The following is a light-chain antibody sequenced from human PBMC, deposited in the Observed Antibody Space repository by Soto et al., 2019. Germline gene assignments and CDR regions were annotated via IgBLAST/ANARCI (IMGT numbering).Light chain of an antibody. CDR3: SSYAGNNNVGL. J-gene: IGLJ2*01. V-gene: IGLV2-8*01. Sequence: QSALTQPPSASGSPGQSVTISCTGTSSDIGAYDYVSWYQQYPGKAPRLIIYEVRHRPSGVPDRFSGSKSGNTASLTVSGLQAEDEADYYCSSYAGNNNVGLFGGGTKLTVL. CDR2: EVR. CDR1: SSDIGAYDY.